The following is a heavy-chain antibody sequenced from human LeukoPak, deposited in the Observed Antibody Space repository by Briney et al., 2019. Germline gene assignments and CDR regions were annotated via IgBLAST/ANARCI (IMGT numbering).Heavy chain of an antibody. CDR2: INVGNGDT. Sequence: ASVKVSCKASGYTFTKYVLHWVRRAPGQRPEWMGWINVGNGDTKYSQKFQGRVIIARDTSASTAYMELSSLKSEDTAVYYCARDRGGTGDFDYWGQGPQVTVSS. V-gene: IGHV1-3*01. J-gene: IGHJ4*02. CDR1: GYTFTKYV. CDR3: ARDRGGTGDFDY. D-gene: IGHD1-1*01.